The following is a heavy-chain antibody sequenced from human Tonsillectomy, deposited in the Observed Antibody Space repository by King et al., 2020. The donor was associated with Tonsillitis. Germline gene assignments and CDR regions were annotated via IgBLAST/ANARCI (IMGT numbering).Heavy chain of an antibody. Sequence: QLQESGPGLVKPSQTLSLTCTVSGGSISSGASYWNWLRQHPGKGLEWIGYIYYTGTTYYNPSLKSRLNMSVDTSENQFSLNLSSVTAADTAVYYCARGVRTGVDFDFWGQGTLVTVSS. J-gene: IGHJ4*02. D-gene: IGHD1-14*01. CDR3: ARGVRTGVDFDF. CDR1: GGSISSGASY. V-gene: IGHV4-31*03. CDR2: IYYTGTT.